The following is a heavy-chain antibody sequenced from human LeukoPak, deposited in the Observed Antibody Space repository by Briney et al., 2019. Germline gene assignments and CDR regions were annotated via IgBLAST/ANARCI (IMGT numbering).Heavy chain of an antibody. J-gene: IGHJ6*03. CDR3: ATSIVATVLYYMDA. V-gene: IGHV3-33*08. Sequence: GGSLRLSCAASGFTFSSYGMHWVRQAPGKGLEWVAVIWYDGSNKYYADSVKGRFTISRDNSKNTLYLQMNSLRAEDTAVYYCATSIVATVLYYMDAWGKGTTVTVSS. CDR2: IWYDGSNK. CDR1: GFTFSSYG. D-gene: IGHD5-12*01.